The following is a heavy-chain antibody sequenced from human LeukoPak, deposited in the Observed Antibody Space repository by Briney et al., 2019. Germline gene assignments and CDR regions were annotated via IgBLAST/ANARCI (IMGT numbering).Heavy chain of an antibody. D-gene: IGHD1-26*01. CDR2: INPNTGGT. V-gene: IGHV1-2*02. J-gene: IGHJ4*02. CDR3: ARDKGGNYYPPDY. CDR1: GFIFTEYY. Sequence: ASVKVSCTASGFIFTEYYIHWVRQAPGQGLEWMGWINPNTGGTNYAQNFQGRVTMTGDTSVTTAYMDVRSMIPYDTAVYYCARDKGGNYYPPDYWGQGTLVTVSS.